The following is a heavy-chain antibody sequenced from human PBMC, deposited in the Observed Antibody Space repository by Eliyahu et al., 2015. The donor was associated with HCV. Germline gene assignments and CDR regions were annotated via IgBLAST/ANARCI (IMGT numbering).Heavy chain of an antibody. J-gene: IGHJ4*02. CDR3: AKGVESYYFLFDY. CDR1: GFXFSSYA. CDR2: ISGSGGST. V-gene: IGHV3-23*01. Sequence: EVQLLESGGGLVQPGGSLRLSXAASGFXFSSYAMSGVRQAPGKGLEWVSGISGSGGSTYYADSVKGRFTISRDNSKNTLYLQMNSLRAEDTAVYYCAKGVESYYFLFDYWGQGTLVTVSS. D-gene: IGHD2/OR15-2a*01.